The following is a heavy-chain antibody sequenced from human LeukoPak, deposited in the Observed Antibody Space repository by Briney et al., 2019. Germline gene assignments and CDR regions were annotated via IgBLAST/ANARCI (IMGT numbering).Heavy chain of an antibody. CDR3: ARGARDGYKPRGGFDP. CDR2: ISAYNGNT. J-gene: IGHJ5*02. D-gene: IGHD5-24*01. V-gene: IGHV1-18*01. CDR1: GYTFTSYG. Sequence: ASVKVSCKASGYTFTSYGISWVRQAPGQGLEWMGWISAYNGNTNYAQKLQGRVTMTTDTSTSTAYMELRSLRSDDTAVYYCARGARDGYKPRGGFDPWGQGTLVTVSS.